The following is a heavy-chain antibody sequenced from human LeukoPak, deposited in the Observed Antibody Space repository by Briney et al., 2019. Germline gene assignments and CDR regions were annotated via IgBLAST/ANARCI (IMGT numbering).Heavy chain of an antibody. D-gene: IGHD4-17*01. J-gene: IGHJ4*02. CDR2: IYHSGST. CDR3: AGYHTYGVTTPPLGY. V-gene: IGHV4-38-2*02. Sequence: SETLSLTCTVSGYSISSGYCWVWFRQLPGKGLEWIGSIYHSGSTYYNPSLKSRVTISVDTSKNQFSLKLRSVTAADTAVYYCAGYHTYGVTTPPLGYWGQGTLVTVSS. CDR1: GYSISSGYC.